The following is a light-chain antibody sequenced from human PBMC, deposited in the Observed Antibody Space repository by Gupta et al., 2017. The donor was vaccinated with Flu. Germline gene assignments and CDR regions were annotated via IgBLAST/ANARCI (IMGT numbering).Light chain of an antibody. CDR3: QQYNDWPSWM. CDR1: QSVGSN. V-gene: IGKV3-15*01. Sequence: DIVMTQSPATLSVSPGERATLSCRASQSVGSNLAWYQQKPGQAPRLLIYGASIRATGIPARFSGSGSGTEFTLTVSSLQSEDFAVYYCQQYNDWPSWMFSQGTKVEIK. CDR2: GAS. J-gene: IGKJ1*01.